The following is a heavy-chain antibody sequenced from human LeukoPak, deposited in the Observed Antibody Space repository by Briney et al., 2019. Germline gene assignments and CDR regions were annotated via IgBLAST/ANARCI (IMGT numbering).Heavy chain of an antibody. CDR3: ARDEYYYGSGSYFWFDP. V-gene: IGHV1-18*01. J-gene: IGHJ5*02. D-gene: IGHD3-10*01. CDR1: GYTFTSYG. Sequence: GASVTVSCKASGYTFTSYGISWVRQAPGQGLEWMGWISAYNGNTNYAQKLQGRVTMTTDTSTSTAYMELRSLRSDDTAVYYCARDEYYYGSGSYFWFDPWGQGTLVTVSS. CDR2: ISAYNGNT.